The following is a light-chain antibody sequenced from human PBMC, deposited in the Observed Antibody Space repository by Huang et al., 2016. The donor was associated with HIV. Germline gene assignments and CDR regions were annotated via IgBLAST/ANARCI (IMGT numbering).Light chain of an antibody. V-gene: IGKV4-1*01. CDR2: WAS. CDR1: QSVLYSSNNTNY. CDR3: QQYYSTPPVT. Sequence: DIVMTQSPDSLAVSLGERATINCKSSQSVLYSSNNTNYLAWYQQKPGQPPKLRIDWASTREAGVPDRFSGSGSGTDFTLTISSLQAEDVAVYYCQQYYSTPPVTFGPGTKVDIK. J-gene: IGKJ3*01.